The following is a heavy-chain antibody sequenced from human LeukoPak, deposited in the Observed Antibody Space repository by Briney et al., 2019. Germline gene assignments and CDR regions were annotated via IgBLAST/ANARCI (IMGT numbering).Heavy chain of an antibody. CDR2: ISYDGSSK. V-gene: IGHV3-30*04. CDR3: AKDQYFVTGYYSHMDV. Sequence: QAGGSLRLSCAASGFTFSTYAMHWDRQAPGKGLEWVAVISYDGSSKYYADSVKGRFTISRDNSKNTLYLQMNSLRAEDTAVYYCAKDQYFVTGYYSHMDVWGKGTTVTISS. CDR1: GFTFSTYA. D-gene: IGHD2-21*02. J-gene: IGHJ6*03.